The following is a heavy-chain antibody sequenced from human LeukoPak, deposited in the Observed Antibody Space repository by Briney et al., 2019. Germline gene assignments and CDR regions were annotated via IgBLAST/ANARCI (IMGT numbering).Heavy chain of an antibody. CDR1: GYSFTNYW. V-gene: IGHV5-51*01. CDR3: ARPARSASVSRLDY. Sequence: GESLKISCKGSGYSFTNYWIAWVRQMPGKGLEWMGIVFPGDSNTRYSPSFQGQVTISVDKSIATAYLQWSSPKASDTAMYYCARPARSASVSRLDYWGQGTLVTVSS. J-gene: IGHJ4*02. CDR2: VFPGDSNT. D-gene: IGHD3-3*01.